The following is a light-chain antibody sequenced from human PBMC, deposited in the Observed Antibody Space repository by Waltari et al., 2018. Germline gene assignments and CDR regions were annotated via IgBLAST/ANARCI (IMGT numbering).Light chain of an antibody. V-gene: IGLV2-23*02. Sequence: QSALTQPASVSGSPGQSITISCTATSSDVGSYNLVPWYQQHPGKAPKLIIYEVSERPSGVSLRFSGSKSGNTASLTISGLQAEDEADYHCCSYAGGSTYVLFGGGTKLTVL. CDR2: EVS. J-gene: IGLJ2*01. CDR3: CSYAGGSTYVL. CDR1: SSDVGSYNL.